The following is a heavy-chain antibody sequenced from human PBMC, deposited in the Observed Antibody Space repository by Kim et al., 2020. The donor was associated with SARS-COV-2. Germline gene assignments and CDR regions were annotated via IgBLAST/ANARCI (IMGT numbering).Heavy chain of an antibody. Sequence: GGSLRLSCAASGFPFSSYAMSWVRQTPGKGLEWVCSISDSGDSTYYTDSVKGRFTISKDNSKNILDLQMNSLRAEDTAVYYCVNDRWGGAYSSSDLEHWGRGALVTVSS. CDR2: ISDSGDST. V-gene: IGHV3-23*01. D-gene: IGHD6-6*01. J-gene: IGHJ1*01. CDR1: GFPFSSYA. CDR3: VNDRWGGAYSSSDLEH.